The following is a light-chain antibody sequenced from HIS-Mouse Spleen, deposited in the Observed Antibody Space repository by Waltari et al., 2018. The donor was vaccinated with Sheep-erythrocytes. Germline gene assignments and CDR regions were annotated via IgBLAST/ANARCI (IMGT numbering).Light chain of an antibody. CDR3: SSYTSSSTLV. V-gene: IGLV2-14*03. CDR2: DVS. Sequence: QSALTPPASGSGSPGQSITISCTGTSSDVGVYNYVSWYQQHPGKAPKLMIYDVSNRPSGVSNRFSGSKSGNTASLTISGLQAEDEADYYCSSYTSSSTLVFGTGTKVTVL. J-gene: IGLJ1*01. CDR1: SSDVGVYNY.